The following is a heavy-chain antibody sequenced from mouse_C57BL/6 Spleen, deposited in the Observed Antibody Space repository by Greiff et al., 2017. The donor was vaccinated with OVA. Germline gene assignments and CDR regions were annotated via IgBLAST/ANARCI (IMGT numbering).Heavy chain of an antibody. CDR1: GYTFTSYW. Sequence: QVQLQQSGAELVKPGASVKMSCKASGYTFTSYWITWVKQRPGQGLEWIGDIYPGSGSTNYNEKFKGKATLTVDTSSSTAYMQLSSLTSEDSAVYYCARGGVVPYWYCDVWGTGTTVTVSS. V-gene: IGHV1-55*01. CDR3: ARGGVVPYWYCDV. CDR2: IYPGSGST. D-gene: IGHD1-1*01. J-gene: IGHJ1*03.